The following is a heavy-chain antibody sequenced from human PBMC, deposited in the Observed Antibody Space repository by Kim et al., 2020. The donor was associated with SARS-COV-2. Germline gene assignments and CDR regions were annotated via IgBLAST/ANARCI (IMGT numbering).Heavy chain of an antibody. Sequence: GGSLRLSCAASGFIFNSYSMDWVRQAPGKGLQWVSYISSSSSTIYYADSVKGRFTISRDNAENSLYLQMHSLRDEDTAVYDCARVGRSSYSMDGWGQGTTVTVSS. CDR3: ARVGRSSYSMDG. CDR2: ISSSSSTI. D-gene: IGHD2-15*01. CDR1: GFIFNSYS. J-gene: IGHJ6*02. V-gene: IGHV3-48*02.